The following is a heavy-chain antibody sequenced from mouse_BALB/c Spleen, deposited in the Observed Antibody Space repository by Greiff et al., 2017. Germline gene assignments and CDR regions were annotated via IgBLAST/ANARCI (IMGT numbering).Heavy chain of an antibody. CDR3: ARSITTVLDY. D-gene: IGHD1-1*01. CDR2: IDPANGNT. J-gene: IGHJ2*01. V-gene: IGHV14-3*02. CDR1: GFNIKDTY. Sequence: VQLKQSGAELVKPGASVKLSCTASGFNIKDTYMHWVKQRPEQGLEWIGRIDPANGNTKYDPKFQGKATITADTSSNTAYLQLSSLTSEDTAVYYCARSITTVLDYWGQGTTLTVSS.